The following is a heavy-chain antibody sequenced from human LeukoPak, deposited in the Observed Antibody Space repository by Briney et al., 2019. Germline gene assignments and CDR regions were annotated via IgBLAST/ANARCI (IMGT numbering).Heavy chain of an antibody. J-gene: IGHJ4*02. CDR2: LSHAGTN. Sequence: SETLSLTCTVSGGSITSNSYSWGWIRQPPGKGLQWIVTLSHAGTNYYNPSLKSRVTMPVDRSKNQFSLKLTSVTATGTAVYYCARLRGGAQLWGDWGQGTLVTVSS. CDR3: ARLRGGAQLWGD. V-gene: IGHV4-39*01. D-gene: IGHD5-18*01. CDR1: GGSITSNSYS.